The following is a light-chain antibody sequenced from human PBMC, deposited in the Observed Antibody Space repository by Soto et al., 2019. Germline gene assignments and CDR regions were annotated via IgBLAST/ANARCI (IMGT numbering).Light chain of an antibody. CDR3: HQSYSIPRT. CDR1: QSISNY. J-gene: IGKJ1*01. Sequence: DIQMTQSPSSLSASVGDRVTITCRASQSISNYLNWYQQKPGKAPKLLIYGASSLQSGVTSGFSGSGSGTDFTLTISSLQPEDFATYYCHQSYSIPRTFGQGTQVEIK. V-gene: IGKV1-39*01. CDR2: GAS.